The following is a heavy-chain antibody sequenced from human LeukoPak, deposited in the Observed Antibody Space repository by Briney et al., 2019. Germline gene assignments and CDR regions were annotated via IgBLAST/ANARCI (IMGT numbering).Heavy chain of an antibody. D-gene: IGHD6-13*01. V-gene: IGHV1-2*02. CDR3: ARVGIAAAGTRWFDP. CDR1: GYTFTGYY. J-gene: IGHJ5*02. Sequence: ASVKVSCKASGYTFTGYYMHWVRQAPGQGLEWMGWINPNSGGTNYAQKFQGRVTMTRDTSISTAYMELNRLRSDDTAVYYCARVGIAAAGTRWFDPWGQGTLVTVSS. CDR2: INPNSGGT.